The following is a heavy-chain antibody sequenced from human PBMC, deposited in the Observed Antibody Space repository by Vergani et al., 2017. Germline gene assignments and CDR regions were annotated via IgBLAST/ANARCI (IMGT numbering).Heavy chain of an antibody. Sequence: QVQLQESGPGLVKPSETLSLTCSVSGGSINSYYWSWIRQPPGKGLEWIGYIYSTGSTNYNPSLKSRVTISVDTSKNQFSLRLSSVTAADTAVYYCARAMGGGWGGDYWGQGTLVTVSS. CDR2: IYSTGST. CDR1: GGSINSYY. CDR3: ARAMGGGWGGDY. D-gene: IGHD3-16*01. J-gene: IGHJ4*02. V-gene: IGHV4-59*12.